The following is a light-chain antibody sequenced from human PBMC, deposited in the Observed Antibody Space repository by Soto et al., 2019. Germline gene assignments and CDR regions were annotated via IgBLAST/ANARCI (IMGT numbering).Light chain of an antibody. V-gene: IGKV1-39*01. CDR3: QQSYETPLT. CDR1: RSISWY. J-gene: IGKJ4*01. Sequence: DIQMTQSPSSLSASVGDRVTVTCRASRSISWYLSWYQQKPGKAPKLLIYRASRLQSGVPSRFSGSGSGTDFTLTITNLQPEDFATYSCQQSYETPLTFGGGTKVEI. CDR2: RAS.